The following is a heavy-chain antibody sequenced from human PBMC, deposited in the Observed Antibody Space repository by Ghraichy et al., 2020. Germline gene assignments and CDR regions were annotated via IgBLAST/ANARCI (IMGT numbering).Heavy chain of an antibody. Sequence: GESLNISCAASGFTFSNYAMSWARQAPGKGLEWVSAISGGGGTTYYADSVRGRFTISRDNSRNTLYLQMNSLRVDDTAIYYCAKDGPCRGSSCYPKYWGQGARVTVSS. J-gene: IGHJ4*02. D-gene: IGHD2-15*01. CDR2: ISGGGGTT. CDR3: AKDGPCRGSSCYPKY. CDR1: GFTFSNYA. V-gene: IGHV3-23*01.